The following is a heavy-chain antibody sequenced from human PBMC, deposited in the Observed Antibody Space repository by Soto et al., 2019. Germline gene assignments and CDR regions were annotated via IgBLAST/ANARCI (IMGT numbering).Heavy chain of an antibody. Sequence: SETLSLTCAVYGGSFSGYYWSWIRQPPGKGLEWIGEINHSGSTNYNPSLKSRVTISVDTSKNQFSLKLSSVTAADTAVYYCERALTSGFDTWGQGTLVTVSS. J-gene: IGHJ5*02. CDR1: GGSFSGYY. CDR3: ERALTSGFDT. D-gene: IGHD3-10*01. V-gene: IGHV4-34*01. CDR2: INHSGST.